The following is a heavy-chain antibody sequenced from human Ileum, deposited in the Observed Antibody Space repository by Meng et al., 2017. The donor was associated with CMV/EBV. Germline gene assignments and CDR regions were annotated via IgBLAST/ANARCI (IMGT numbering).Heavy chain of an antibody. V-gene: IGHV3-23*01. J-gene: IGHJ4*02. CDR2: ISDSGSSI. CDR3: AKADCGTGGCKLIDY. D-gene: IGHD3/OR15-3a*01. CDR1: GFTFNKYA. Sequence: GGSLRLSCVGSGFTFNKYAMSWVRQAPGKRLEWVAGISDSGSSISYPDSVMGRFTISRDNSKNTLYLQMNSLRVEDTAVYHCAKADCGTGGCKLIDYWGQGTLVTVSS.